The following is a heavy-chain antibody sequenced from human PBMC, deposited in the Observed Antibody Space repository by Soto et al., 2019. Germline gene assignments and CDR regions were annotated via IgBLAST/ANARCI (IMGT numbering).Heavy chain of an antibody. Sequence: QVQLVESGGGVVQPGRSLRLSCAASGFIFNTYGVHWVRQAPGRGLEWVAVISDDGNNKYYADSVKGRLTISRDNSKNTLYLQMNSLRAEDTAVYYCAKGQHCSSTSCYFYYYGMDVWGQGTTVAVSS. J-gene: IGHJ6*02. D-gene: IGHD2-2*01. CDR1: GFIFNTYG. CDR2: ISDDGNNK. V-gene: IGHV3-30*18. CDR3: AKGQHCSSTSCYFYYYGMDV.